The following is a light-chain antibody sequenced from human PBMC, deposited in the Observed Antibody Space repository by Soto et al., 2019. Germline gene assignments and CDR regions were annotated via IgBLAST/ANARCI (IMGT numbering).Light chain of an antibody. Sequence: QSVLTQPPSVSGAPGQRITISCTGSRTNIGAGYDVHWYQHLPGTAPKLLIYGNRNRPSGVPDRFSGSKSGTSASLAITGRQAEDEGDDYCRSYDSSRSPYVFGTGTKLTVL. J-gene: IGLJ1*01. CDR2: GNR. V-gene: IGLV1-40*01. CDR1: RTNIGAGYD. CDR3: RSYDSSRSPYV.